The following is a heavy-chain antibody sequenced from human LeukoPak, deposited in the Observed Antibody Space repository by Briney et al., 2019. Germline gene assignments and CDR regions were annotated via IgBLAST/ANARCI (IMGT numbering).Heavy chain of an antibody. V-gene: IGHV4-4*02. CDR3: ARRGSFYDTRGYYYFDS. D-gene: IGHD3-22*01. CDR2: IYHSGST. CDR1: GGSISSSNW. J-gene: IGHJ4*02. Sequence: PSGTLSLTCAVSGGSISSSNWWSWVRQPPGKGLEWIGEIYHSGSTNYNPSLKSRVTISVDKSKNQFSLKLSSVTAADTAVYYCARRGSFYDTRGYYYFDSWGQGILVTVSS.